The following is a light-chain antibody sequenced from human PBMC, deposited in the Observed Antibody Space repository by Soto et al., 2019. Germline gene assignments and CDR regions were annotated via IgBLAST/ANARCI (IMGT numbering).Light chain of an antibody. CDR1: SSNIGAGYD. V-gene: IGLV1-40*01. J-gene: IGLJ2*01. CDR3: QSYDSSLSAVV. CDR2: GNS. Sequence: QSVLTQPPSVSGAPGQRVTISCSGSSSNIGAGYDVHWYQQLPGTAPKLLIYGNSNRPTGVPDRFSGSKSGTSASLAITGLHAEDEAVYYCQSYDSSLSAVVFGGGTKLTVL.